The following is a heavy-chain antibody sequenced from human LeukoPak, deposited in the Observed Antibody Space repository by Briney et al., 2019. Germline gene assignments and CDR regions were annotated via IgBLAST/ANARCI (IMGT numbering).Heavy chain of an antibody. CDR1: GYTFTSYG. CDR2: ISAYNGNT. D-gene: IGHD3-10*01. V-gene: IGHV1-18*01. J-gene: IGHJ4*02. CDR3: ARYYYGSGSYSYYFDY. Sequence: ASVKVSCKASGYTFTSYGISWVRQAPGQGLEWMGWISAYNGNTNYAQKLQGRVTITADKSTSTAYMELSSLRSEDTAVYYCARYYYGSGSYSYYFDYWGQGTLVTVSS.